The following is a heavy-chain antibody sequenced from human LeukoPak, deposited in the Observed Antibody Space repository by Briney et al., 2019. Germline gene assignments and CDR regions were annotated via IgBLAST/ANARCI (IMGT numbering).Heavy chain of an antibody. CDR2: ISAYSGNT. J-gene: IGHJ4*02. CDR1: GYTFTSYG. V-gene: IGHV1-18*01. D-gene: IGHD3-22*01. Sequence: ASVKVSCKASGYTFTSYGISWVRQAPGQGLEWMGWISAYSGNTNYAQKLQGRVTMTTDTSTSTAYMELRSLRSDDTAVYYCARGHYYDSSGYPNFDYWGQGTLVTVSS. CDR3: ARGHYYDSSGYPNFDY.